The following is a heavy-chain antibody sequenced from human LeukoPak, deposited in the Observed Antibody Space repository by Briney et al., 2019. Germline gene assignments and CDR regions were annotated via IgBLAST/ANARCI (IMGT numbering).Heavy chain of an antibody. CDR1: GGSFSGYY. D-gene: IGHD3-10*01. V-gene: IGHV4-34*01. Sequence: SETLSLTCAVYGGSFSGYYWSWIRQPPGKGLEWVGEINHSGSTNYNPSLKSRVTISVDTSKNQFSLKLSSVTAADTAVYYCARRVGSRYYYGSGSFPPQYYFDYWGQGTLVTVSS. CDR2: INHSGST. J-gene: IGHJ4*02. CDR3: ARRVGSRYYYGSGSFPPQYYFDY.